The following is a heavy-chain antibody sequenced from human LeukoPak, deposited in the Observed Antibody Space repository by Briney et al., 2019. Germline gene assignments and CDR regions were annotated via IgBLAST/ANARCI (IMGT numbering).Heavy chain of an antibody. CDR1: GFTFSSYS. V-gene: IGHV3-66*01. D-gene: IGHD1-1*01. J-gene: IGHJ5*02. CDR3: ARDPIQRGWFDP. Sequence: PGGSLRLSCAASGFTFSSYSMNWVRQAPGKGLEWVPVIYSGGSTYYADSVKGRFTISRDNSKNTLYLQMNSLRAEDTAVYYCARDPIQRGWFDPWGQGTLVTVSS. CDR2: IYSGGST.